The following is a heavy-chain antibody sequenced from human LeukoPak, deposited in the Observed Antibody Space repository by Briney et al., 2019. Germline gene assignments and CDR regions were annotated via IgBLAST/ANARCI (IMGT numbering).Heavy chain of an antibody. CDR3: ARDLDAYYYDSSVGCFDY. Sequence: ASVKVPCKASGYTFTSYGISWVRQAPGQGLEWMGWISAYNGNTNYAQKLQGRVTMTTDTSTSTAYMELRSLRSDDTAVYYCARDLDAYYYDSSVGCFDYWGQGTLVTVSS. V-gene: IGHV1-18*01. J-gene: IGHJ4*02. D-gene: IGHD3-22*01. CDR2: ISAYNGNT. CDR1: GYTFTSYG.